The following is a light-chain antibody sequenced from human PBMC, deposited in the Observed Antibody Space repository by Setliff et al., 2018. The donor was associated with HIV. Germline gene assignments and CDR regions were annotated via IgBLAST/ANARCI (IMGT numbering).Light chain of an antibody. V-gene: IGLV1-40*01. CDR3: QSYDKSMSGYV. CDR1: SSNIGANFD. Sequence: QSVLTQPPSVSGAPGQRVTISCTGGSSNIGANFDVHWYQQPPGAAPKLLIYADSSRASGVPDRFSASRSGASASLAITGLQAEDEADYYCQSYDKSMSGYVLGSGTKV. CDR2: ADS. J-gene: IGLJ1*01.